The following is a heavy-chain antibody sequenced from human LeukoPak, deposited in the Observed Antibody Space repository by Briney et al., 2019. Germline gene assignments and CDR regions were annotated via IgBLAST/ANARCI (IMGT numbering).Heavy chain of an antibody. CDR1: GGSTSSYY. D-gene: IGHD6-19*01. J-gene: IGHJ4*02. CDR3: ARRRGEWLVPGFDY. Sequence: PSETLSLTCTVSGGSTSSYYWSWIRQPPGKGLEWIGYIYYSGGTNYNPSLKSRVTISVDTSKNQFSLKLSSVTAADTAVYYCARRRGEWLVPGFDYWGQGTLVTVSS. CDR2: IYYSGGT. V-gene: IGHV4-59*01.